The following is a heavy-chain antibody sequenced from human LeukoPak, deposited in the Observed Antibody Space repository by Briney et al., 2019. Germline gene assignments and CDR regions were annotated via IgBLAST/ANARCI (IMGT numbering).Heavy chain of an antibody. CDR2: VSGSGIST. CDR1: GFTVSSNY. D-gene: IGHD6-13*01. V-gene: IGHV3-23*01. Sequence: GGSLRLSCAASGFTVSSNYMSWVRQAPGKGLEWVSGVSGSGISTYYADSVRGRFTISRDNSKNTVYLQMSSLRAEDTAVYYCAKTAYLATVGTPPDYWGQGTLVTVSS. J-gene: IGHJ4*02. CDR3: AKTAYLATVGTPPDY.